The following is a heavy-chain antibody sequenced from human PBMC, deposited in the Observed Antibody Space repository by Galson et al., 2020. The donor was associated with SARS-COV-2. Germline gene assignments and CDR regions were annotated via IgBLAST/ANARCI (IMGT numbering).Heavy chain of an antibody. D-gene: IGHD2-8*01. CDR2: IQYSGST. V-gene: IGHV4-59*11. CDR3: AREVRVYAKTDAFDI. CDR1: GGSISSHY. Sequence: SETLSLTCTVSGGSISSHYWSWIRQPPGKGLEWIGYIQYSGSTNYNPSLKSRVTISVDTSKNQFSLKRSSVTAADTAVYYCAREVRVYAKTDAFDIWGQGTMVTVSS. J-gene: IGHJ3*02.